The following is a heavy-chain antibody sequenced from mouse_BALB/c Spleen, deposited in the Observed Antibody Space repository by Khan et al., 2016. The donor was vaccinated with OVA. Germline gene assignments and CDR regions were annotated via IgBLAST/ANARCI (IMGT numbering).Heavy chain of an antibody. V-gene: IGHV5-4*02. D-gene: IGHD2-4*01. Sequence: EVELVESGGGLVNPGGSLKLSCAASGFTFSDYYMYWVRQTPEKRLEWVATISDGGNYTYYPDDLKGRFTISRDNATNRLYLQMSSLKSEDPSMYYWASDYDYDGYYTMDYWGQGTSVTVSS. J-gene: IGHJ4*01. CDR2: ISDGGNYT. CDR3: ASDYDYDGYYTMDY. CDR1: GFTFSDYY.